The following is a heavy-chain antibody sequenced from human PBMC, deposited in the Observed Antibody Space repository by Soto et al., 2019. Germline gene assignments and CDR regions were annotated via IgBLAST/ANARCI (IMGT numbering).Heavy chain of an antibody. CDR1: GLTLRSFE. Sequence: GSLRLPWAAAGLTLRSFEMDWVRQTPGKGLEWVSYIGSSGSTLSYADSVKGRFTMSRDKDQNSLHLQMNSLRAEETAVYYSASRAGHALDPWGQGTLVTVSS. V-gene: IGHV3-48*03. CDR2: IGSSGSTL. J-gene: IGHJ4*03. CDR3: ASRAGHALDP.